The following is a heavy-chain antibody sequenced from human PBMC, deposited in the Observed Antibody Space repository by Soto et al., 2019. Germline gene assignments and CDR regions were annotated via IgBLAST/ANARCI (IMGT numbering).Heavy chain of an antibody. CDR2: INAGDGNT. J-gene: IGHJ4*02. D-gene: IGHD3-10*01. Sequence: QVHLVQSGAEVKKLGASVNVSCKASGYIFTNYAIHWVRQAPGQRLEWMGRINAGDGNTRYSQNYQDRATITSDTCASTAYMQLSTLTSEYSTLNFRARGSVIFDALCQVTLVTVSS. CDR1: GYIFTNYA. CDR3: ARGSVIFDA. V-gene: IGHV1-3*01.